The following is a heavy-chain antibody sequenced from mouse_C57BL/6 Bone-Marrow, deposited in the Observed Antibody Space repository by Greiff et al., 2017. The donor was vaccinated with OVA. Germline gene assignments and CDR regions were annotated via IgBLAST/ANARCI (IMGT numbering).Heavy chain of an antibody. Sequence: EVKLMESEGGLVQPGSSMKLSCTASGFTFSDYYMAWVRQVPEKGLEWVANINYDGSSTYYLDSLKSRFIISRDNAKNILYLQMSSLKSEDTATYYCARGENGSYYAMDYWGQGTSVTVSS. CDR1: GFTFSDYY. CDR2: INYDGSST. V-gene: IGHV5-16*01. J-gene: IGHJ4*01. CDR3: ARGENGSYYAMDY. D-gene: IGHD2-2*01.